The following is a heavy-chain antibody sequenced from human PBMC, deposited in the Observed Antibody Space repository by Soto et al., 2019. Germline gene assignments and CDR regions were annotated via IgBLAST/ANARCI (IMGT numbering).Heavy chain of an antibody. D-gene: IGHD3-10*01. CDR2: ISADSGNT. Sequence: QVHLVQSETEMKNPGASVKVSCKASGDAFTNHGINWVRQAPGQGLEWMGWISADSGNTIYAQKVQDRVTMTTETSTTKAYMELGSLRSDDKAVYYCARGRAVRGVPTYNWFDPWGQGNLVTVSS. V-gene: IGHV1-18*01. CDR1: GDAFTNHG. CDR3: ARGRAVRGVPTYNWFDP. J-gene: IGHJ5*01.